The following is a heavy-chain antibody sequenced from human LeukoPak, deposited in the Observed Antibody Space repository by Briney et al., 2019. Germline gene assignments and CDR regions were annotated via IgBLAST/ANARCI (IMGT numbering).Heavy chain of an antibody. Sequence: GGSLRLSCAASGFTFSSYSMNWVRQAPGKGLEWVSSISSSSSYIYYADSVKGRFTISSDNAKNSLYLQMNSLRAEDTAVYYCARGSGYSYGYHYWGQGTLVTVSS. V-gene: IGHV3-21*01. D-gene: IGHD5-18*01. J-gene: IGHJ4*02. CDR1: GFTFSSYS. CDR3: ARGSGYSYGYHY. CDR2: ISSSSSYI.